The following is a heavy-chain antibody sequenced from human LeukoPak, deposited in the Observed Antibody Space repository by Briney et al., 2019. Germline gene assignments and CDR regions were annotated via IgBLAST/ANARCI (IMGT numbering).Heavy chain of an antibody. CDR1: GFTFNTYS. CDR2: ISDRGSYI. D-gene: IGHD6-6*01. J-gene: IGHJ4*02. V-gene: IGHV3-21*01. CDR3: ATGYSSSWAPFGY. Sequence: GGSLRLSCTASGFTFNTYSMNWVRQAPGKGLEWVASISDRGSYIYYTDSVKGRFTITRDNAKNSLYLQMNSLRADDTAVYYCATGYSSSWAPFGYWGQGTLVTVSS.